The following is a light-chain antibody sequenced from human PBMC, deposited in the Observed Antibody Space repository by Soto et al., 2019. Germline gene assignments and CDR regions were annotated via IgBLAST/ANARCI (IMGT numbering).Light chain of an antibody. Sequence: EIVLTQSPGTVSLSPVERATLSCRASQSVSSSYLAWYQQKPGQAPRLLIYGASSRATGIPDRFSGSGSGTDFTLTISSLETEDFAVYYCQQSSLPYTFGQGTRLEIK. J-gene: IGKJ5*01. CDR3: QQSSLPYT. CDR1: QSVSSSY. CDR2: GAS. V-gene: IGKV3D-20*02.